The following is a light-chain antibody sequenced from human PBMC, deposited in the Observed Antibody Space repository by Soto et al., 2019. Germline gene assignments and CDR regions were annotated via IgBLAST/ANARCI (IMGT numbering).Light chain of an antibody. CDR2: GAS. V-gene: IGKV3-20*01. Sequence: EIVLTQSPGTLSLSPGERATLSCRASQSVSSSYLAWYQQKPGQAPRLLIYGASSRATGIPDRFSGSGSGTDFTLTISRLEPEDFAVYXXQQYGSSRTFGQGTKVEIK. CDR3: QQYGSSRT. J-gene: IGKJ1*01. CDR1: QSVSSSY.